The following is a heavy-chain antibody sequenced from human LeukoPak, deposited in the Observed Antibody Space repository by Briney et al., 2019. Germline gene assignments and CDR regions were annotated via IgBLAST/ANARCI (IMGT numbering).Heavy chain of an antibody. Sequence: ASVKVSCKASGYTFTSYDMHWVRQAPGQGLEWMGILNPSNSRTIYAQKFQGRDTMTRDTSTSTVCMELSSLRSEDTAVYYCARGGDQNFDSWGQGTLVTVSS. CDR1: GYTFTSYD. V-gene: IGHV1-46*01. CDR2: LNPSNSRT. J-gene: IGHJ4*02. CDR3: ARGGDQNFDS.